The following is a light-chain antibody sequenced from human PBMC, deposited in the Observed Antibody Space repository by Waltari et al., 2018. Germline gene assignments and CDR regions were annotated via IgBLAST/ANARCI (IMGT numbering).Light chain of an antibody. CDR1: QTFASYY. V-gene: IGKV3-20*01. Sequence: EIVLTQSPGTLSLSPGERVTLSCRASQTFASYYLAWYQQKPGQAPRLLMYAASLRATGIPDRFSGSGSGTDFTLTINRLEPEDFAVYYCQYYGSSRTFGQGTKVEIK. CDR2: AAS. J-gene: IGKJ1*01. CDR3: QYYGSSRT.